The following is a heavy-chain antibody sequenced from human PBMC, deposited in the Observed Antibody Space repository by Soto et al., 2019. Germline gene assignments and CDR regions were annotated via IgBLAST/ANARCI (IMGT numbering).Heavy chain of an antibody. CDR3: ARATDYYDSSGYYSYYFDY. CDR1: GGSISSGGYS. D-gene: IGHD3-22*01. J-gene: IGHJ4*02. CDR2: IYHSGST. V-gene: IGHV4-30-2*01. Sequence: SETLSLTCAVSGGSISSGGYSWSWIRQPPGKGLEWIGYIYHSGSTYYNPSLKSRVTISVDRSKNQFSLKLSSVTAADTAVYYCARATDYYDSSGYYSYYFDYWGQGTLVTVSS.